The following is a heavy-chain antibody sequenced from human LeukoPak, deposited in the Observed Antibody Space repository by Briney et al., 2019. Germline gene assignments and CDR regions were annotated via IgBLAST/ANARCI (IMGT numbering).Heavy chain of an antibody. CDR2: INPNSGDT. V-gene: IGHV1-2*06. J-gene: IGHJ4*02. D-gene: IGHD2-8*02. Sequence: GAAVKVSCKSSGYTFNGYYMHWVRQAPGQGLEWMGRINPNSGDTNYAQNFQGRVTMTRDTSISTAYMEVSSLRSDDTAIYYCARGGVQYWVAIDDWGQGTLVTVS. CDR3: ARGGVQYWVAIDD. CDR1: GYTFNGYY.